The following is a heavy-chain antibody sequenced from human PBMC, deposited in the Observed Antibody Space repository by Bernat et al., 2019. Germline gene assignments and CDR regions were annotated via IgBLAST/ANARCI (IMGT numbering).Heavy chain of an antibody. CDR3: AKALRFGELPYFHFDL. D-gene: IGHD3-16*01. J-gene: IGHJ2*01. CDR1: GFTFSTYA. CDR2: ISASGGST. V-gene: IGHV3-23*01. Sequence: EVQLLESGGGLVQPGGSLRLSCAASGFTFSTYAMTWVRQAPGKGLEWVSVISASGGSTYYADSMKGRFTISRDNSRDTLYLQMNSLRAEDTAVYYCAKALRFGELPYFHFDLWGRGTLVTVSS.